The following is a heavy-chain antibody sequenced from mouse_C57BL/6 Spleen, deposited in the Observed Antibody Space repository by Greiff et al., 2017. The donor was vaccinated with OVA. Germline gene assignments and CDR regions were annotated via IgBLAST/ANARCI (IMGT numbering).Heavy chain of an antibody. D-gene: IGHD1-1*01. CDR2: IRNKANGYTT. CDR1: GFTFTDYY. J-gene: IGHJ1*03. V-gene: IGHV7-3*01. Sequence: EVHLVESGGGLVQPGGSLSLSCAASGFTFTDYYMSWVRQPPGKALEWLGFIRNKANGYTTEYSASVKGPFTISRDNSQSILYLQMNALRAEDSATYYGARYQYGSSYDWYFDVWGTGTTVTVSS. CDR3: ARYQYGSSYDWYFDV.